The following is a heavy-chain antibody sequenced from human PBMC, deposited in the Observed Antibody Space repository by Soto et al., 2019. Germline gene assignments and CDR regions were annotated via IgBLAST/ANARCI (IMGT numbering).Heavy chain of an antibody. J-gene: IGHJ6*02. CDR1: GGSFSGYY. CDR2: INHSGST. Sequence: SETLSLTCAAYGGSFSGYYWSWIRQPPRKGLEWIGEINHSGSTNYNPSLKSRVTISVDTSKNQFSLKLSSVTAADTAVYYCARGRGRCSSTSCYSYYYYYGMDVWGQGTTVTVSS. V-gene: IGHV4-34*01. D-gene: IGHD2-2*01. CDR3: ARGRGRCSSTSCYSYYYYYGMDV.